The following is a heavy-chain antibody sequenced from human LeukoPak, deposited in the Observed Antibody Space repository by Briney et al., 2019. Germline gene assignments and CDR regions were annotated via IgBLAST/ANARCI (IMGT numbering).Heavy chain of an antibody. CDR3: ARDWGSGITIFWDY. J-gene: IGHJ4*02. Sequence: GGSLRLSCAASEFTLSSHSMNWVRQAPGKGLEWASSISSSSSYIYYADSVKGRFTISRDNAKNSLYLQMNSLRAEDTAVYYCARDWGSGITIFWDYWGQGPLVTVSS. CDR2: ISSSSSYI. CDR1: EFTLSSHS. V-gene: IGHV3-21*01. D-gene: IGHD3-9*01.